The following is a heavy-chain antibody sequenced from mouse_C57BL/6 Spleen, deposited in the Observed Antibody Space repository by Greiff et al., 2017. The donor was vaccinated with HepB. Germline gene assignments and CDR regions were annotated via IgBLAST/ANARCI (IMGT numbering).Heavy chain of an antibody. CDR1: GYTFTSYG. V-gene: IGHV1-81*01. Sequence: QVQLKESGAELARPGASVKLSCKASGYTFTSYGISWVKQRTGQGLEWIGEIYPRSGNTYYNEKFKGKATVTADEYSSTAYMELLSRTPEESAVSFYASSDSEREFAFAYWGQGTLVTVSA. D-gene: IGHD2-12*01. J-gene: IGHJ3*01. CDR2: IYPRSGNT. CDR3: ASSDSEREFAFAY.